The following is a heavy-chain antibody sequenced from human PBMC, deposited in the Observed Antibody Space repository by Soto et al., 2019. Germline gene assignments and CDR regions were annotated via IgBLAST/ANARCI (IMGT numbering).Heavy chain of an antibody. CDR2: ISAYNGNT. V-gene: IGHV1-18*01. D-gene: IGHD5-12*01. J-gene: IGHJ6*03. CDR1: GYTFTSYG. CDR3: ARDIPDIVATIRPYYYYYYMDV. Sequence: ASVKVSCKASGYTFTSYGISWVRQAPGQGLEWMGWISAYNGNTNYAQKLQGRVTMTTDTSTSTAYMELRSLRSDDTAVYYCARDIPDIVATIRPYYYYYYMDVWGKGTTVTVS.